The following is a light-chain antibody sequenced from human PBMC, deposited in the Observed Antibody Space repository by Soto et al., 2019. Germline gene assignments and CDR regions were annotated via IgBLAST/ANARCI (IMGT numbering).Light chain of an antibody. CDR1: SSDVGGNKY. Sequence: QSVLTQPASVSGSPGQSITISCTGTSSDVGGNKYVSWYQHHPGKAPKRMIYDVSSRPSGVSNRFSGSKSDNTASLTISGLQAEDEADYYCGSYTGSSTSWVFGGGTKVTVL. CDR3: GSYTGSSTSWV. CDR2: DVS. V-gene: IGLV2-14*03. J-gene: IGLJ3*02.